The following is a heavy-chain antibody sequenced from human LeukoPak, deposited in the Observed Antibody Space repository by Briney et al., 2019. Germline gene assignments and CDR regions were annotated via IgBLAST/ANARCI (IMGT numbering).Heavy chain of an antibody. CDR2: IYYSGDT. D-gene: IGHD5-18*01. CDR3: ARDWVIQSYGYDYGMEV. CDR1: GGSISSSNYY. Sequence: SETLSLTCTVSGGSISSSNYYWGWIRQPPGKGLEWIGSIYYSGDTYYNPSLKSRVTISVDTSKNQFSLKLSSVTAADTAVYYCARDWVIQSYGYDYGMEVWGQGTTVTVSS. V-gene: IGHV4-39*01. J-gene: IGHJ6*02.